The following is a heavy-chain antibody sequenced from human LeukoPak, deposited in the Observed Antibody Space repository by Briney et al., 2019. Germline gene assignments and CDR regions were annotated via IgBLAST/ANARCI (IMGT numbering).Heavy chain of an antibody. CDR3: ARAVGVEKSTGYYYYDMDV. D-gene: IGHD3-3*01. CDR2: IIPIFGTA. V-gene: IGHV1-69*01. Sequence: SVKVSCKASGGTFSSYAISWVRQAPGQGLEWMGGIIPIFGTANYAQKFQGRVTITADESTSTAYMELSSLRSEDTAVYYCARAVGVEKSTGYYYYDMDVWGQGTTVTVSS. J-gene: IGHJ6*02. CDR1: GGTFSSYA.